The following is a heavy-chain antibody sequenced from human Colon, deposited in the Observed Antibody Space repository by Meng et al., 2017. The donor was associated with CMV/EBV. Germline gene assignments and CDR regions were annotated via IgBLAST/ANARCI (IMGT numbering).Heavy chain of an antibody. V-gene: IGHV4-59*01. D-gene: IGHD6-6*01. CDR3: ARVKAARLNGMDV. CDR2: IYYSGST. J-gene: IGHJ6*02. Sequence: SETLSLTCTVSGGSISSYYWSWIRQPPGKGLEWIGYIYYSGSTNYNPSLKSRVTISVDTSKNQFSLKLSSVTAADTAVYYRARVKAARLNGMDVWGQGTTVTVSS. CDR1: GGSISSYY.